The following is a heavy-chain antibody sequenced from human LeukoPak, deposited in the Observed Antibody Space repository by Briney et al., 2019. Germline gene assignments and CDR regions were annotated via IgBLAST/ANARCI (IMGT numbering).Heavy chain of an antibody. CDR1: GFTFSSYS. D-gene: IGHD2-15*01. J-gene: IGHJ4*02. CDR2: ISSSSSYI. V-gene: IGHV3-21*01. CDR3: ARVGCSGGSCLGY. Sequence: GGSLRLSCAASGFTFSSYSMNWVRQAPGKGLEWVSSISSSSSYIYYADSVKGQFTISRDNAKNSLYLQMNSLRAEDTAVYYCARVGCSGGSCLGYWGQGTLVTVSS.